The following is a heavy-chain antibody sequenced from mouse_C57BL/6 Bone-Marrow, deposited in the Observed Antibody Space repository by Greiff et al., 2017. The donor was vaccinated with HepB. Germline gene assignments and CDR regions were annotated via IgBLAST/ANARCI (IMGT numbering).Heavy chain of an antibody. Sequence: EVQVVESGGGLVQPGGSLKLSCAASGFTFSDYYMYWVRQTPEKRLEWVAYISNGGGSTYYPDTVKGRFTISRDNAKNTLYLQMSRLKSEDTAMYYCARQDDYAFAYWGQGTLVTVSA. CDR3: ARQDDYAFAY. CDR2: ISNGGGST. D-gene: IGHD2-4*01. V-gene: IGHV5-12*01. CDR1: GFTFSDYY. J-gene: IGHJ3*01.